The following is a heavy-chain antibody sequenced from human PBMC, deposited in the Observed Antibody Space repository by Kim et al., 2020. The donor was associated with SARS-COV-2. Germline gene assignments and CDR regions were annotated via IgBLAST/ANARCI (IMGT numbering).Heavy chain of an antibody. CDR2: IYYSGST. CDR1: GGSISSSSYY. D-gene: IGHD3-9*01. CDR3: ARHGPFGRYFDWTTH. Sequence: SETLSLTCTVSGGSISSSSYYWGWIRQPPGKGLEWIGSIYYSGSTYYNPSLKSRVTISVDTSKNQFSLKLSSVTAADTAVYYCARHGPFGRYFDWTTHWGQGTLVTVSS. J-gene: IGHJ4*02. V-gene: IGHV4-39*01.